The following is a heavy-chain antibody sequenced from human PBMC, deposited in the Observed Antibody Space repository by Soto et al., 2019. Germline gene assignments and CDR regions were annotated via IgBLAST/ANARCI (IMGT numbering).Heavy chain of an antibody. Sequence: LCGGSISSGGYYWSWIRQHPGKGLEWIGYIYYSGSTYYNPSLKSRVTISVDTSKNQFSLKLSSVTAADTAVYYCARYVGSNYGDYYYYGMDVWGQGTTVTVSS. J-gene: IGHJ6*02. CDR3: ARYVGSNYGDYYYYGMDV. V-gene: IGHV4-31*02. D-gene: IGHD4-17*01. CDR2: IYYSGST. CDR1: GGSISSGGYY.